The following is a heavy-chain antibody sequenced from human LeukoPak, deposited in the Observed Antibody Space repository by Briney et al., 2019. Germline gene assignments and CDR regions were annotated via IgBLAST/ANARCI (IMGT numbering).Heavy chain of an antibody. CDR3: VRGGRQFPDYNWFDP. D-gene: IGHD1-26*01. CDR1: GFTFDSYW. J-gene: IGHJ5*02. Sequence: GGSLRLSCAAPGFTFDSYWMHWVSHAPRKGLLLVSRINSDGTSTVYADSVKGRFTISRDNAKNTMDVQMNTLRAEDTAVYYCVRGGRQFPDYNWFDPWGQGTLVTVS. V-gene: IGHV3-74*01. CDR2: INSDGTST.